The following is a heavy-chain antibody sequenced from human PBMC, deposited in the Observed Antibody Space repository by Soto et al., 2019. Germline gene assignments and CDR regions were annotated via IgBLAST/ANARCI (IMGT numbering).Heavy chain of an antibody. CDR1: GYTFTSYD. D-gene: IGHD3-3*01. J-gene: IGHJ6*02. CDR3: ARGHYDFWSGSYYYYGMDV. Sequence: ASAKVSCKASGYTFTSYDINWVRHATGQGNEWMGWMNPNSGNTGYAQKFQGRVTMTRNTSISTAYMELSSLRSEDTAVYYCARGHYDFWSGSYYYYGMDVWGQGTTVTVSS. V-gene: IGHV1-8*01. CDR2: MNPNSGNT.